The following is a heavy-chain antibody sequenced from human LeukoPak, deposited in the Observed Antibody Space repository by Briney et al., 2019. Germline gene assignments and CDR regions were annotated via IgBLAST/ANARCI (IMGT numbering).Heavy chain of an antibody. CDR3: AKARPAIAARVGYYYYGMDV. Sequence: PGGSLRLSCAASGFTFSSYGMHWVRQAPGKGLEWVAVISYDGSNKYFGDSVKGRFTISRDNSKNTLYLQMTSLRAEDTAVYYCAKARPAIAARVGYYYYGMDVWGQGTTVTVSS. CDR2: ISYDGSNK. D-gene: IGHD6-6*01. CDR1: GFTFSSYG. V-gene: IGHV3-30*18. J-gene: IGHJ6*02.